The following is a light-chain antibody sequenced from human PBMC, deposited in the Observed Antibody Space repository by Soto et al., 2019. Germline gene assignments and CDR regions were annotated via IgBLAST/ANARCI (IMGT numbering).Light chain of an antibody. Sequence: DIVMTQSPDSLAVSLGERATINCKSSQSVLYSSNNKNYLAWYQQKPGQPPKMLIYWASTRESVVPDRFSGSGSGTDFALTISSLPAEDEAVYYCQQYYSTPPTFGQGTKVEIK. CDR1: QSVLYSSNNKNY. CDR2: WAS. J-gene: IGKJ1*01. V-gene: IGKV4-1*01. CDR3: QQYYSTPPT.